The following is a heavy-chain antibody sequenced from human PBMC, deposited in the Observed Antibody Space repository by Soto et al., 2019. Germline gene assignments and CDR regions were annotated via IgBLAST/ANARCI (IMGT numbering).Heavy chain of an antibody. V-gene: IGHV3-30*18. Sequence: PGGSLILSCAASGFTFSSYGMHWVRQAPGKGLEWVAVISYDGSNKYYADSVKGRFTISRDNSKNTLYLQMNSLRAEDTAVYYCAKDLRLIYYFDYWGQGTLVTVSS. CDR2: ISYDGSNK. CDR3: AKDLRLIYYFDY. J-gene: IGHJ4*02. D-gene: IGHD3-3*02. CDR1: GFTFSSYG.